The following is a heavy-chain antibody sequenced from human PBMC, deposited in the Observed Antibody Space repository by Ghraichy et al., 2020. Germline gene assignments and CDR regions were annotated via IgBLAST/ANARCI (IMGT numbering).Heavy chain of an antibody. V-gene: IGHV3-23*01. J-gene: IGHJ3*01. Sequence: GESLNISCAVSEFTFDGYPMTWVRQAPGKGLGWVSTLGADGRSTFYADSVKGRFTISRDKSKRTMYLQMNSLRADDTAVYYCAKEGGRLGEGAFDVWGQGTKVTVSS. CDR2: LGADGRST. D-gene: IGHD3-10*01. CDR3: AKEGGRLGEGAFDV. CDR1: EFTFDGYP.